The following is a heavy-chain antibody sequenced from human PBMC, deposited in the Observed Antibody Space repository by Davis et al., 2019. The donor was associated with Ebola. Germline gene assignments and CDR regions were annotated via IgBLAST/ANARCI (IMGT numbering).Heavy chain of an antibody. Sequence: ASVKVSCKASGYTFTSYGISWVRQAPGQGLEWMGWISAYNGNTNYAQKLQGRVTMTTDASTSTAYMELRSLRTEDTALYYCAKAYSSGGDAFDIWGQGTMVTVSS. CDR1: GYTFTSYG. J-gene: IGHJ3*02. CDR3: AKAYSSGGDAFDI. CDR2: ISAYNGNT. V-gene: IGHV1-18*01. D-gene: IGHD6-19*01.